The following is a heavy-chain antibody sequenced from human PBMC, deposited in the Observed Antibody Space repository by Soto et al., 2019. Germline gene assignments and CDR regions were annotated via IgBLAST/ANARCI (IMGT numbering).Heavy chain of an antibody. D-gene: IGHD3-22*01. V-gene: IGHV3-15*01. CDR2: IKSKIDGGAT. Sequence: PGRSLRLSWALSGFTFRNAWMTWVRQAPGKGQAWAGRIKSKIDGGATDYAAPVKGRFMIRRDDSENTLCLQMNNLKIEHTAVYYCTYYYDSTLHPRFDYWGQGPLVTVSS. J-gene: IGHJ4*02. CDR1: GFTFRNAW. CDR3: TYYYDSTLHPRFDY.